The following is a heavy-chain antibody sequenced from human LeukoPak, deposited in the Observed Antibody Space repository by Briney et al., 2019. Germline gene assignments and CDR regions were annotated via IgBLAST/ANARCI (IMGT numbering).Heavy chain of an antibody. D-gene: IGHD2-2*01. J-gene: IGHJ5*02. CDR2: INHSGST. V-gene: IGHV4-34*01. Sequence: PSETLSLTCAVYGGSFSGYYWSWIRQPPGKGLEWIGEINHSGSTNYNPSLKRRVTISVDTSKNQFSLKLSSVTAADTAVYYCARGDYKELGYCSSTSCYGNWFDPWGQGTLVTVSS. CDR3: ARGDYKELGYCSSTSCYGNWFDP. CDR1: GGSFSGYY.